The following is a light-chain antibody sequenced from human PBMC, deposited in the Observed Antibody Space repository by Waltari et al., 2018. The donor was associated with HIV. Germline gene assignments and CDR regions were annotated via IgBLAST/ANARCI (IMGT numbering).Light chain of an antibody. J-gene: IGKJ3*01. Sequence: EIVLTQSPATLSLSPGERATLSCRASQSVSSYLAWYQQKPGQTPRLLIYDASNRATGIPARFSGSGSGTDFTLTISSLDPEDFAVYYCQQRSNWPPGGTFGPGTKVDIK. CDR2: DAS. CDR3: QQRSNWPPGGT. V-gene: IGKV3-11*01. CDR1: QSVSSY.